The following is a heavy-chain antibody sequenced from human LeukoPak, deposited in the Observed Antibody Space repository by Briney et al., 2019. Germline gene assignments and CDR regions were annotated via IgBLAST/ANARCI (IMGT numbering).Heavy chain of an antibody. CDR2: ISYDGSHE. D-gene: IGHD1-26*01. Sequence: GGSLRLSCAASRFTFSSYGMHWVRQAPGKGLEWVALISYDGSHEYYPASVKGRFTISRGNSKNTLSLQLNSLRPEDTAVYYCAKSQLIGSYHPPGYWGQGTLVTVSS. CDR3: AKSQLIGSYHPPGY. J-gene: IGHJ4*02. V-gene: IGHV3-30*18. CDR1: RFTFSSYG.